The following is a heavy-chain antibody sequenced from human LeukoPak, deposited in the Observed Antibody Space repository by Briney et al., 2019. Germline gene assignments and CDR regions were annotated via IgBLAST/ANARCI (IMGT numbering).Heavy chain of an antibody. D-gene: IGHD3-10*01. J-gene: IGHJ4*02. V-gene: IGHV3-23*01. CDR2: ISGSGGST. CDR1: GFSFSSYA. Sequence: GGSLRLSCATSGFSFSSYAMSWVRQAPGKGLEWVSGISGSGGSTYYADSVKGRFTISRDNSKNTLYLQMNSLRAEDTAVYYCAKSRGSGLFDYWGQGTLVTVAS. CDR3: AKSRGSGLFDY.